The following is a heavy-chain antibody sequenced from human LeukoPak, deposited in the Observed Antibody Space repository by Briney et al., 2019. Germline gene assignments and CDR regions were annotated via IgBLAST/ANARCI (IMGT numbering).Heavy chain of an antibody. CDR3: ARRGRDGYNTYYFDY. Sequence: GESLKISCKGSGYSFTTYWIGWVRQMPGKGLEWMGIIYSGDSDTRYSPSFQGQVTFSADKSISTAYLQWSGLKASDTAIYYCARRGRDGYNTYYFDYWGQGTLVTVSS. J-gene: IGHJ4*02. CDR1: GYSFTTYW. D-gene: IGHD5-24*01. V-gene: IGHV5-51*01. CDR2: IYSGDSDT.